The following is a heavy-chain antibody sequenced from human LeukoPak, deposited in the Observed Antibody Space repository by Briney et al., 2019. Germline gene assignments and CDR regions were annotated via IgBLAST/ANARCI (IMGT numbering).Heavy chain of an antibody. V-gene: IGHV1-8*01. Sequence: ASVKVSCKASGYTFTSYDINWVRQATGQGLESMGWMNPNSANTGYAQKFQGRVTMTRNTSISTAYMELSSLRSDDTAVYYCARGFKSQVRGHLIDYWGQGTLVTVSS. CDR1: GYTFTSYD. J-gene: IGHJ4*02. CDR3: ARGFKSQVRGHLIDY. D-gene: IGHD3-10*01. CDR2: MNPNSANT.